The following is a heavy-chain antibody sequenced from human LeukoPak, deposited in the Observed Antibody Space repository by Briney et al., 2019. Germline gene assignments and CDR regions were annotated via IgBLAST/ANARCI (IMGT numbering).Heavy chain of an antibody. D-gene: IGHD3-22*01. Sequence: GGSLRLSCAASGFTFSSYAMSWVRQAPGKGLEWVSAISGSGGSTYYADSVKGRFTISRDNSKNTLYLQMNNLRAEDTAVYYCAKFARTYYYDSSGYPNFDYWGQGTLVTVSS. CDR1: GFTFSSYA. V-gene: IGHV3-23*01. J-gene: IGHJ4*02. CDR2: ISGSGGST. CDR3: AKFARTYYYDSSGYPNFDY.